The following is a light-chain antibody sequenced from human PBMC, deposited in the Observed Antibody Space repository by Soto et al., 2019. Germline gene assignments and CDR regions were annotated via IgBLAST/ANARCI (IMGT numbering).Light chain of an antibody. CDR3: QQYGSSPRT. CDR2: GAS. J-gene: IGKJ1*01. Sequence: EIVLTQSPGTLPLSPGERATLSCRTSQSGTNNYLAWYQQRPGQAPRLLIYGASSRATGIPDRFSGSGSGTDFTLSISRLEPEDFAVYYCQQYGSSPRTFGQGTKVDIK. V-gene: IGKV3-20*01. CDR1: QSGTNNY.